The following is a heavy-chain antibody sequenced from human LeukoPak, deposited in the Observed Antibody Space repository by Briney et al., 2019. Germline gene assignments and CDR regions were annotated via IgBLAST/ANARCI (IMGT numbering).Heavy chain of an antibody. V-gene: IGHV3-33*06. D-gene: IGHD2-15*01. Sequence: GGSLRLSCAASGFTFSSYGMHWVRQAPGKGLEWVAVIWYDGSNKYYADSVKGRFTISRDNSKNTLYLQMNSLRAEDTALYYCTKEFCGSRAACAGGSYYDFWGRGALVTVS. CDR2: IWYDGSNK. CDR1: GFTFSSYG. J-gene: IGHJ2*01. CDR3: TKEFCGSRAACAGGSYYDF.